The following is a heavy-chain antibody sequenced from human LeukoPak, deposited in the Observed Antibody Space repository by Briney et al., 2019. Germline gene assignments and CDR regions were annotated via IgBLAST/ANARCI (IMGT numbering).Heavy chain of an antibody. V-gene: IGHV4-59*01. J-gene: IGHJ5*02. CDR1: GGSISSYY. CDR2: IYYSGST. Sequence: SETLSLTCTVSGGSISSYYWSWIRQPPGKGLEWIGYIYYSGSTNYNPSLKSRVTISVDTSKNQFSLKLSSVTAADTAVYYCARALQYYYDSSGNNNWFDPWGQGTLVTVPS. CDR3: ARALQYYYDSSGNNNWFDP. D-gene: IGHD3-22*01.